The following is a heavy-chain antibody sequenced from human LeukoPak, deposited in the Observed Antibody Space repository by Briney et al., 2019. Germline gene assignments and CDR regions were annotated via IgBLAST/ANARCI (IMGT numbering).Heavy chain of an antibody. J-gene: IGHJ5*02. CDR3: ARVLRLDYGDDITRDSNWFDP. Sequence: IPSETLSLTCAVYGGSFSGYYWSWIRQPPGKGLEWIGEINHSGSTNYNPSLKSRVTISVDTSKNQFSLKLSSVTAADTAVYYCARVLRLDYGDDITRDSNWFDPWGQGTLVTVSS. D-gene: IGHD4-17*01. CDR1: GGSFSGYY. CDR2: INHSGST. V-gene: IGHV4-34*01.